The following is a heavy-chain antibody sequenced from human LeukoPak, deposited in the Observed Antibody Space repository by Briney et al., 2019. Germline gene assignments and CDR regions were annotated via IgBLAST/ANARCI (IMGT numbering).Heavy chain of an antibody. D-gene: IGHD1-26*01. CDR1: GGSISSSSYY. CDR2: IYYSGST. J-gene: IGHJ4*02. Sequence: SETLSLTCTVSGGSISSSSYYWGWIRQPPGKGLEWIGSIYYSGSTNYNPSLKSRVTISVDTSKNQFSLKLSSVTAADTAVYYCAREYRGPFDYWGQGTLVTVSS. V-gene: IGHV4-39*07. CDR3: AREYRGPFDY.